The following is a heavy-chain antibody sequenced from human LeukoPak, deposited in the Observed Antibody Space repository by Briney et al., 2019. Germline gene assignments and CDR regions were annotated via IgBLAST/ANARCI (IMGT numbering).Heavy chain of an antibody. V-gene: IGHV3-23*01. Sequence: PGGSLRLSCAASGFTFSNFAMTWVRQAPGKGLEWVSGIRISGGDTYYADSVKGRFTISRDNSKNTLYLQMNSLRAEDTAVYYCAKDGSGTYPDAFDMWGQGTMVNVSS. CDR3: AKDGSGTYPDAFDM. D-gene: IGHD1-26*01. CDR2: IRISGGDT. CDR1: GFTFSNFA. J-gene: IGHJ3*02.